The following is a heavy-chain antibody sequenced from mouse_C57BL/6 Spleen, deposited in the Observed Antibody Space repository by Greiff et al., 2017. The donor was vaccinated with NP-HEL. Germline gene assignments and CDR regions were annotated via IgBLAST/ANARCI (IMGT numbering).Heavy chain of an antibody. Sequence: QVQLKESGPELVKPGASVKISCKASGYAFSSSWMNWVKQRPGKGLEWIGRIYPGDGGTNYNGKFKGKATLTADKSSSTAYMQLSSLTSEDSAVYFCARRGNYGGDMGDRGQGTSVTAAS. J-gene: IGHJ4*01. D-gene: IGHD2-1*01. V-gene: IGHV1-82*01. CDR3: ARRGNYGGDMGD. CDR2: IYPGDGGT. CDR1: GYAFSSSW.